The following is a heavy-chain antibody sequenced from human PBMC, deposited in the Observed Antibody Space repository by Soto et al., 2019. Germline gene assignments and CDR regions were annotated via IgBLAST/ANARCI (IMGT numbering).Heavy chain of an antibody. D-gene: IGHD3-10*01. Sequence: ASVKVSCKASGYAFSFGFSWVRQAPGQGLEWMGWISASDGSTNSAQKFRGRISLTTDTSTNTAYLDLLSRTSDDTAVYFCATYYFGSGSYYRFDNWGQGTLVTVSS. CDR3: ATYYFGSGSYYRFDN. V-gene: IGHV1-18*01. CDR2: ISASDGST. J-gene: IGHJ4*02. CDR1: GYAFSFG.